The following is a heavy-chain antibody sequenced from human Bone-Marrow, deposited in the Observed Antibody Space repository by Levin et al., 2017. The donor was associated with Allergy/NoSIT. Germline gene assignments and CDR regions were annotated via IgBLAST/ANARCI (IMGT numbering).Heavy chain of an antibody. CDR2: ITGSGNTK. Sequence: GESLKISCAASGFTFNLYTINWVRQAPGKGLEWISHITGSGNTKKYVDSVKGRFTVSRDTATNSVASTDSDTNSVYLEMNSLRAEDTAVYYCAREGPYSNGWSLDYWGQGTLVIVSS. CDR1: GFTFNLYT. J-gene: IGHJ4*02. D-gene: IGHD6-19*01. V-gene: IGHV3-48*04. CDR3: AREGPYSNGWSLDY.